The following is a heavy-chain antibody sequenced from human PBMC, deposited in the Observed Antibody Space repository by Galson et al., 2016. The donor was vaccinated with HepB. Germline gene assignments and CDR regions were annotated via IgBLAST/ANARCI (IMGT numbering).Heavy chain of an antibody. D-gene: IGHD6-19*01. CDR1: GFTFSSYG. CDR3: ARDHSNGLLGP. CDR2: IWYDGSDK. J-gene: IGHJ5*02. V-gene: IGHV3-33*01. Sequence: SLRLSCAASGFTFSSYGMHWVRQAPGKGLEWVAAIWYDGSDKYYADSVKGRFTISRDNSKNTLYLQMNSLGAEDTAVYYCARDHSNGLLGPWGQGTLVTVSS.